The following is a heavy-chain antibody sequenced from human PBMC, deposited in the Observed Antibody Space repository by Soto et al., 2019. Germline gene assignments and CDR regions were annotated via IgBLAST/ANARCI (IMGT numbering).Heavy chain of an antibody. D-gene: IGHD3-10*01. V-gene: IGHV4-34*01. CDR2: INHSGST. CDR3: ASRGAEDPNYYYYYMDV. Sequence: SETLSLTCAVYGGSFRGYYWSWFRQPPGKGLEWIGEINHSGSTNYNPSLKSRVTISVDTSKNQFSLKLSSVTAADTAVYYCASRGAEDPNYYYYYMDVWGKGTTVTVSS. CDR1: GGSFRGYY. J-gene: IGHJ6*03.